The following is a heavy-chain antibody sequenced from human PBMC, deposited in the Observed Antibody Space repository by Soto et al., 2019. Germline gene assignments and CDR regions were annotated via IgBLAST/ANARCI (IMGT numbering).Heavy chain of an antibody. CDR3: AKGAFLTGYFTYYFDY. V-gene: IGHV3-23*01. CDR2: ISGSGGST. D-gene: IGHD3-9*01. Sequence: PGGSLRLSCAASGFTFSRHAMNWVRQAPEKGLEWVSAISGSGGSTYYADSVKGRFTISRDNSKNTLYLQMNSLRAEDTAVYYCAKGAFLTGYFTYYFDYWGQGTLVTVSS. J-gene: IGHJ4*02. CDR1: GFTFSRHA.